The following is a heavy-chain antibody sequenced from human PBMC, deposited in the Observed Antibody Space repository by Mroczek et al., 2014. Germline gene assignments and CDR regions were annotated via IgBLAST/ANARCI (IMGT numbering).Heavy chain of an antibody. D-gene: IGHD2-21*02. Sequence: QVQLQESGGGVVQPGRSLRLSCAASGFTFSSYAMHWVRQAPGKGLEWVAVISYDGSNKYYADSVKGRFTISRDNSKNTLYLQMNSLRAEDTAVYYCARDLTVVTAIHYYYGMDVWGQGTTVTVSS. CDR1: GFTFSSYA. J-gene: IGHJ6*02. V-gene: IGHV3-30-3*01. CDR2: ISYDGSNK. CDR3: ARDLTVVTAIHYYYGMDV.